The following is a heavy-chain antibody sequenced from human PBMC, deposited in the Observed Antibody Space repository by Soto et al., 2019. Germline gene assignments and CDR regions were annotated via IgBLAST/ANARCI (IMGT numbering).Heavy chain of an antibody. CDR2: IYDIVTT. CDR1: GGSFTSRKW. J-gene: IGHJ6*02. CDR3: APTLDPYYNGMDV. Sequence: QLQLLESGPGLVKPSGPLSLTCGVSGGSFTSRKWWHCFRQPPGKGLAWIGEIYDIVTTKYSPSLKNRVNMSVDNSKDQVSLRLTSVTAADTAVYFCAPTLDPYYNGMDVWGQGAAVVVSS. V-gene: IGHV4-4*02.